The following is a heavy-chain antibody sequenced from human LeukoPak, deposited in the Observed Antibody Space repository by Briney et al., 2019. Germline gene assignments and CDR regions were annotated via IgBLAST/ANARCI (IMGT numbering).Heavy chain of an antibody. CDR2: LSFDGTNK. J-gene: IGHJ4*02. CDR3: ARSRNYYYDSSGYLPSEDFFDY. CDR1: GFSFSSTA. D-gene: IGHD3-22*01. Sequence: PGGSLRLSCAASGFSFSSTAMHWVRQAPGKGPEWVAVLSFDGTNKYYADTVKGRLTISRDNSNNTLYLQMNSLRTEDTAVYYCARSRNYYYDSSGYLPSEDFFDYWGQGALVTVSS. V-gene: IGHV3-30*04.